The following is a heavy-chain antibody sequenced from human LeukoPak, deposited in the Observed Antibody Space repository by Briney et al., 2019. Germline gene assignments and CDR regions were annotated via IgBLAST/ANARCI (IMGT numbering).Heavy chain of an antibody. V-gene: IGHV3-30*02. CDR1: GFTFSTYG. Sequence: GGSLRLSCAASGFTFSTYGMHWVRQAPGKGLEWVAFIRYDGSNKYYADSVKGRFTISRDNSKNTLYLQMNSLRAEDTAVYYCARDGSGSYYVAYFDYWGQGTLVTVSS. D-gene: IGHD1-26*01. CDR2: IRYDGSNK. J-gene: IGHJ4*02. CDR3: ARDGSGSYYVAYFDY.